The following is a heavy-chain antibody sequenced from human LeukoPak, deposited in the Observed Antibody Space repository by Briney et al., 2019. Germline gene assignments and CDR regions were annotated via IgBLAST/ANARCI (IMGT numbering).Heavy chain of an antibody. CDR3: ARSLVVVAATPFDP. V-gene: IGHV4-39*01. D-gene: IGHD2-15*01. CDR2: IYYSGSP. CDR1: GGSISSSSYY. Sequence: PSGTLSLTCTVSGGSISSSSYYWGWVRQPPGKGLGWLGSIYYSGSPYYNPSLKSRVTISVDTSKNQFSLKLSSVTAADTAVYYCARSLVVVAATPFDPWGQGTLVTVSS. J-gene: IGHJ5*02.